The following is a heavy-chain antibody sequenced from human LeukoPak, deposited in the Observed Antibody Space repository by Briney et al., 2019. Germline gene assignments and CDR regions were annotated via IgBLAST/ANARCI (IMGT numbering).Heavy chain of an antibody. V-gene: IGHV1-2*02. Sequence: GASVKVSCKASGYTFTVYYMHWVRQAPGQGLEWMGWINPNSGGTNYAQKFQGRVTMTRDTSISTAYMELSRLRSDDTAVYYCARDWLAVDYYGSGSRYDWGQGTLVTVSS. J-gene: IGHJ4*02. CDR3: ARDWLAVDYYGSGSRYD. D-gene: IGHD3-10*01. CDR2: INPNSGGT. CDR1: GYTFTVYY.